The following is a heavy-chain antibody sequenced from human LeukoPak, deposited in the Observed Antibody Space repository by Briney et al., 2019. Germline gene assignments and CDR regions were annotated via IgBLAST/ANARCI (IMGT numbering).Heavy chain of an antibody. V-gene: IGHV1-2*02. CDR2: INPKSGYT. Sequence: ASVKVSCKASGYTFTGNFIHWVRQAPGQGREWVGLINPKSGYTTYAHRFQGRRTLTRDTFIRTALMDLGSLGSDDKAVDYCAGGGIEVPAFDLWGRGTMVTVSS. D-gene: IGHD3-10*01. CDR1: GYTFTGNF. CDR3: AGGGIEVPAFDL. J-gene: IGHJ3*01.